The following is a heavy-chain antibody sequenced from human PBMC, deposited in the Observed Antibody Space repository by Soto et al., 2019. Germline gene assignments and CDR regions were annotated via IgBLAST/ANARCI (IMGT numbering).Heavy chain of an antibody. Sequence: QVQLQESGPGLVTPSQTLSLTCSVSGDYIHVGGYYWTWIRQRPGKGLEWMGYIYYTGKTYYNPYLESRLTMSGDRSKNPFSLRLTSVTAADTAVDCCGRDLTSNANCIDPWGQGTLVTVSS. V-gene: IGHV4-30-4*01. D-gene: IGHD2-2*01. J-gene: IGHJ5*02. CDR2: IYYTGKT. CDR1: GDYIHVGGYY. CDR3: GRDLTSNANCIDP.